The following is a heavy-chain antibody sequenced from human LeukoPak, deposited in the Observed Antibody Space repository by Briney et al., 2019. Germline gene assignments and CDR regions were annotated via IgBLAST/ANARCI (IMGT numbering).Heavy chain of an antibody. V-gene: IGHV3-74*01. CDR2: INGDGSST. D-gene: IGHD4-23*01. CDR3: AYYGGGALDM. J-gene: IGHJ3*02. Sequence: PGGSLRLSCAASGFIFSNYWMYWVRQAPGKGLVWVSRINGDGSSTNYADSVKGRFTISRDNAKNTLYLQMNSLRAEDTAVYYCAYYGGGALDMWGQGTMVSVSS. CDR1: GFIFSNYW.